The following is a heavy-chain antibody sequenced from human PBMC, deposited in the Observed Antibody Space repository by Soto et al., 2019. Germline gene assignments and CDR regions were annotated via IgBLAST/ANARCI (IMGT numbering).Heavy chain of an antibody. D-gene: IGHD6-13*01. CDR2: VKGDGSST. CDR1: GFTFSSYW. Sequence: EVQLVESGGGLVQRGGSLRLSCAASGFTFSSYWMHWIRQGRGKGLVLVSRVKGDGSSTTYADSVKGRFTISRDNAKNTVYLQMNTLRAEDTAVYYCARGVYGASYFYLSGRGTLVTFSS. J-gene: IGHJ2*01. CDR3: ARGVYGASYFYL. V-gene: IGHV3-74*01.